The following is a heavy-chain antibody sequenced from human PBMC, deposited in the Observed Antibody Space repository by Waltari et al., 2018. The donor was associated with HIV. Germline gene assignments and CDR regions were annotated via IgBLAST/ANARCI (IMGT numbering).Heavy chain of an antibody. Sequence: EVQSVESGGGLGKQGGAVGVGWVACGVMYRSHSVSGVRQTAGKGLEWVSSISSSIGHIYYEDSLKGPFTTSKDNAEKSLYLQMNSLRAEDTAVYYCARLGSMGSGTYFPDLWGRGTLVTVSS. V-gene: IGHV3-21*01. CDR3: ARLGSMGSGTYFPDL. J-gene: IGHJ2*01. CDR1: GVMYRSHS. CDR2: ISSSIGHI. D-gene: IGHD3-10*01.